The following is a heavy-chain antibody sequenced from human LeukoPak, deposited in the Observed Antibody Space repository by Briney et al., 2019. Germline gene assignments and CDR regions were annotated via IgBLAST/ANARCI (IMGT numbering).Heavy chain of an antibody. D-gene: IGHD6-19*01. V-gene: IGHV4-4*07. J-gene: IGHJ3*02. CDR2: IYTSGST. CDR3: ARDPTRHSSGWYAGGYAFDI. CDR1: GGSISSYY. Sequence: SETLSLTCTVSGGSISSYYWSWIRQPAGKGLEWIGRIYTSGSTNYNPSLKSRVTMSVDTSKNQFSLKLSSVTAADTAVCYCARDPTRHSSGWYAGGYAFDIWGQGTMVTVSS.